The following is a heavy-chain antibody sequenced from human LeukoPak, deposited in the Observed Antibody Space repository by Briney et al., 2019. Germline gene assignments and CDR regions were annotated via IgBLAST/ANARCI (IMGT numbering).Heavy chain of an antibody. CDR1: GFTFSSYS. Sequence: GGSLRLSCAASGFTFSSYSMNRVRQAPGKGLEWVSSISSSSSYIYYADSVKGRFTISRDNAKNSLYLQMNSLRAEDTAVYYCARGYSSLYYFDYWGQGTLVTVSS. CDR2: ISSSSSYI. D-gene: IGHD6-19*01. CDR3: ARGYSSLYYFDY. V-gene: IGHV3-21*01. J-gene: IGHJ4*02.